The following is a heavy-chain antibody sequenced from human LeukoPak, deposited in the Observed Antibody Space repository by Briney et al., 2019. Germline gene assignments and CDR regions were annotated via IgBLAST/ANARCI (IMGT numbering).Heavy chain of an antibody. D-gene: IGHD3-22*01. CDR3: ARGLYDSSGYYPLNFDY. Sequence: SETLFLTCAVYGGSFSGYYWSWTRQPPGKGREWIGDINHSGSTNYNPSLKSRVTISVDTSKNQFSLKLSSVTGADTAVYYCARGLYDSSGYYPLNFDYWGQGTLVTASS. J-gene: IGHJ4*02. V-gene: IGHV4-34*01. CDR2: INHSGST. CDR1: GGSFSGYY.